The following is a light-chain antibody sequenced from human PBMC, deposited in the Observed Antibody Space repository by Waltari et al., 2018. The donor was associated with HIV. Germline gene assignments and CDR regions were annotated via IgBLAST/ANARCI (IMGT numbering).Light chain of an antibody. J-gene: IGKJ1*01. CDR1: HSIADR. CDR2: AAS. Sequence: DIQMTQFPSSLSASVGDEVTISCRASHSIADRLHWYRQKTGEAPELLIYAASALRRGVPSRFSGTTAGTEFTLTINAVQPDDFAFFFCQQSFATPRTFGQGT. V-gene: IGKV1-39*01. CDR3: QQSFATPRT.